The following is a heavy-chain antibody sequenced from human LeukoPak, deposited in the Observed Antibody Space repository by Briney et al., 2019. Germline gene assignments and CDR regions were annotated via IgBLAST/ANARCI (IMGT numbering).Heavy chain of an antibody. CDR3: ARAPIEYSSSSPYYYYYMDV. CDR1: GYTFTSYG. V-gene: IGHV1-69*06. D-gene: IGHD6-6*01. Sequence: GASVKVSCKASGYTFTSYGISWVRQAPGQGLEWMGGIIPIFGTANYAQKFQGRVTITADKSTSTAYMELSSLRSEDTAVYYCARAPIEYSSSSPYYYYYMDVWGKGTTVTVSS. CDR2: IIPIFGTA. J-gene: IGHJ6*03.